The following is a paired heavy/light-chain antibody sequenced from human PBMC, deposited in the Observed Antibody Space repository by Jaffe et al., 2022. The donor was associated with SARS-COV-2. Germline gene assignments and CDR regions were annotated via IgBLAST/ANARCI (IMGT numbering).Light chain of an antibody. Sequence: EIVLTQSPATLSLSPGERATLSCRASQGVSSYLAWYQQKPGQAPRLLIYDASNRATGIPARFSGSGPGTDFTLTISSLEPEDFAVYYCQQRSNWHGLTFGGGTKVEIK. CDR1: QGVSSY. CDR2: DAS. V-gene: IGKV3D-11*01. CDR3: QQRSNWHGLT. J-gene: IGKJ4*01.
Heavy chain of an antibody. Sequence: QVQLVQSGAEVKKPGSSVKVSCKASGGTFSSYAISWVRQAPGQGLEWMGGIIPIFGTANYAQKFQGRVTITADESTSTAYMELSSLRSEDTAVYYCARDLEEIDYGDYYYYYYMDVWGKGTTVTVSS. D-gene: IGHD4-17*01. CDR2: IIPIFGTA. CDR3: ARDLEEIDYGDYYYYYYMDV. V-gene: IGHV1-69*01. J-gene: IGHJ6*03. CDR1: GGTFSSYA.